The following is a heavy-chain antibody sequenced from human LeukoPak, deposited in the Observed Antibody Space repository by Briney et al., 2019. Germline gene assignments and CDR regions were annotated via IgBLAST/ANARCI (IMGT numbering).Heavy chain of an antibody. CDR1: GFTFSSYA. Sequence: GGSLRLSCAASGFTFSSYAMSWVRQAPGKGLEWVSAISDSGGSTYYADSVKGRFTISRDNSKNTLYLQMNSLRAEDTAVYYCAKDRGYSYGLPDAFDIWGQGTLVTASS. V-gene: IGHV3-23*01. CDR2: ISDSGGST. CDR3: AKDRGYSYGLPDAFDI. D-gene: IGHD5-18*01. J-gene: IGHJ3*02.